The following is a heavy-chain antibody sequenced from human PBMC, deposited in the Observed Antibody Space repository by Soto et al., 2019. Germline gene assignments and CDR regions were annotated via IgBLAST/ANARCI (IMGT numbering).Heavy chain of an antibody. Sequence: GGYLRLSCAASGFTFSDYYMSWIRQAPGKGLEWVSYISSSGSTIYYADSVKGRFTISRDNAKNSLYLQMNSLRAEDTAVYYCAREGTVGATYHYYGMDVRGQGTTVTV. CDR1: GFTFSDYY. J-gene: IGHJ6*02. V-gene: IGHV3-11*01. CDR3: AREGTVGATYHYYGMDV. D-gene: IGHD1-26*01. CDR2: ISSSGSTI.